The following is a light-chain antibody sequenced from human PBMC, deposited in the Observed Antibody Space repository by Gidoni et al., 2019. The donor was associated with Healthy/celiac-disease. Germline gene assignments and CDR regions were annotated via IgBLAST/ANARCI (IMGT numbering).Light chain of an antibody. CDR3: QQSYSTLLWT. CDR1: QSISSY. Sequence: DIQRTQSPASRAAAVGDRVTITCRASQSISSYLNWYQQKPGKAPKLLIYAASSLQSGVPSRFSGSGSGTDFTLTISSLQPEDFATYYCQQSYSTLLWTFGQGTKVEIK. V-gene: IGKV1-39*01. J-gene: IGKJ1*01. CDR2: AAS.